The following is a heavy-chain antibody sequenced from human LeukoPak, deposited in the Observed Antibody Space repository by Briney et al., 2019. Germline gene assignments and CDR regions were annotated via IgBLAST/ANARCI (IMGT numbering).Heavy chain of an antibody. CDR1: GGSFSGYY. J-gene: IGHJ4*02. Sequence: SETLSLTCAVYGGSFSGYYWSWIRQPPGKGLEWIGEINHSGSTNYNPSLTSRVTITVDTSKNQFSLKLSSVTAADTAVYYCARGLDTVLRYFDWLLYPTYFVYWGQGTLVTVSS. V-gene: IGHV4-34*01. CDR2: INHSGST. D-gene: IGHD3-9*01. CDR3: ARGLDTVLRYFDWLLYPTYFVY.